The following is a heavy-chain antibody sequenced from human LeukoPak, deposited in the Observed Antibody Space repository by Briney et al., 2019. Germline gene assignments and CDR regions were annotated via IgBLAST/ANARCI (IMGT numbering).Heavy chain of an antibody. V-gene: IGHV3-30-3*01. J-gene: IGHJ4*02. CDR1: GFTFSSYA. Sequence: GGSLRLSRAASGFTFSSYAMHWVRQAPGKGLEWVAVISYDGSNKYYADSVKGRFTISRDNSKDMVYLQMDNLRPEDTAVYYCAKDRQDYGAYWGQGTLVTVST. CDR3: AKDRQDYGAY. CDR2: ISYDGSNK.